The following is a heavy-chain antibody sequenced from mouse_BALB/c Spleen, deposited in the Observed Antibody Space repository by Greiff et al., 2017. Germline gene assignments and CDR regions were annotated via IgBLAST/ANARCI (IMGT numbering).Heavy chain of an antibody. CDR3: TRDRDYGYNY. CDR2: ISSGGSYT. D-gene: IGHD1-2*01. V-gene: IGHV5-6-4*01. Sequence: DVKLVESGGGLVKPGGSLKLSCAASGFTFSSYTMSWVRQTPEKRLEWVATISSGGSYTYYPDSVKGRFTISRDNAKNTLYLQMSSLKSEDTAMYYCTRDRDYGYNYWGQGTTLTVSS. J-gene: IGHJ2*01. CDR1: GFTFSSYT.